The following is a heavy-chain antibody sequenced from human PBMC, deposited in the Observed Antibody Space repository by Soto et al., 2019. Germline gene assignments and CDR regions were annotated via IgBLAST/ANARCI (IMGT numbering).Heavy chain of an antibody. CDR1: GRSMSGYY. V-gene: IGHV4-4*07. Sequence: KTSETLSLTCTVSGRSMSGYYWSWIRQPAGERLEWIGRIYTSGTTDLNPSLKGRVTMSVDTSKNQFSLKLTSVTAADTALYYCAREDYYDTGYYVVWGQGTQVTVSS. D-gene: IGHD3-9*01. CDR2: IYTSGTT. CDR3: AREDYYDTGYYVV. J-gene: IGHJ4*02.